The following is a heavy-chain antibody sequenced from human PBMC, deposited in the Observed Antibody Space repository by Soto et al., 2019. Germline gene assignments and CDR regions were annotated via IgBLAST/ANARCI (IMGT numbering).Heavy chain of an antibody. J-gene: IGHJ5*02. Sequence: ASVRVSCKASGYTFTAYFIYWVRQPPGQGLEWMGWINPKSGGTNYSQRFQDRVTMTRDTSISTAYMELSRLRSDDTAVYYCARVPISVINANKWFDPWGQGTLVTVSS. CDR1: GYTFTAYF. CDR2: INPKSGGT. D-gene: IGHD2-8*01. CDR3: ARVPISVINANKWFDP. V-gene: IGHV1-2*02.